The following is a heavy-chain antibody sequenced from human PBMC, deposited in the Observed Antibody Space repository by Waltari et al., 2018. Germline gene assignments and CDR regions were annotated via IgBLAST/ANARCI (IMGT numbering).Heavy chain of an antibody. Sequence: EVHLVQSGTEVRKPGESLTISCKASGYSFTTYWITWVRQMPGKGLEWMGRIDPGYSYADYSPSFQSHGTISVDKSISTAYLHWSGLKASDSAWYYCARTHIGGNLPFHNWGQGTLVTVSS. CDR3: ARTHIGGNLPFHN. CDR1: GYSFTTYW. J-gene: IGHJ4*02. CDR2: IDPGYSYA. V-gene: IGHV5-10-1*03. D-gene: IGHD2-15*01.